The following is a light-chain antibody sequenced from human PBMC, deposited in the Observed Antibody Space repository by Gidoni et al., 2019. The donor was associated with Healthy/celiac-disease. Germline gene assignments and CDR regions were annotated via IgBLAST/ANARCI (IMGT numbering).Light chain of an antibody. Sequence: EIVMTQSPATLSVSPGERATLSCRASQSVRSNVAWYQQKPGQAPRLLSYGASTRATGIPARFSGSGSGTEFTLTISSLQSEDFAVYYCQQYNNWRTFGQGTKVEIK. CDR3: QQYNNWRT. CDR1: QSVRSN. J-gene: IGKJ1*01. V-gene: IGKV3-15*01. CDR2: GAS.